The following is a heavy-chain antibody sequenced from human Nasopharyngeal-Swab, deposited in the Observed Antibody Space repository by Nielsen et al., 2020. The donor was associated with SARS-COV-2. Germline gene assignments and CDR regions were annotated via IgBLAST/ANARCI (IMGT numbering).Heavy chain of an antibody. J-gene: IGHJ3*02. D-gene: IGHD1-26*01. CDR2: IRSKTYGGAP. CDR1: GFTFGDYA. CDR3: ARSVGSFYGQGAFDI. Sequence: GGSLRLSCTTSGFTFGDYAMSWFRQAPGKGLEWVGFIRSKTYGGAPEYAASVKGRFTISRDGAESIAYLQMNSLETEDTGVYDCARSVGSFYGQGAFDIWGQGTMVTVSS. V-gene: IGHV3-49*01.